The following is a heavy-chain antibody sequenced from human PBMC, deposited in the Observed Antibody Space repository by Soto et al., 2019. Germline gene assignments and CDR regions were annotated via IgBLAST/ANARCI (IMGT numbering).Heavy chain of an antibody. CDR2: ISYDGSNK. V-gene: IGHV3-30*18. Sequence: QVQLVESGGGVVQPGRSLRLSCAASGFTFSSYGMHWVRQAPGKGLEWVAVISYDGSNKYYADSVKGRFTISRDNSKNTLYLQMNSLRAEDTAVYYCAKEPYDFWSGYYPYGMDVWGQGTTVTVSS. J-gene: IGHJ6*02. CDR1: GFTFSSYG. D-gene: IGHD3-3*01. CDR3: AKEPYDFWSGYYPYGMDV.